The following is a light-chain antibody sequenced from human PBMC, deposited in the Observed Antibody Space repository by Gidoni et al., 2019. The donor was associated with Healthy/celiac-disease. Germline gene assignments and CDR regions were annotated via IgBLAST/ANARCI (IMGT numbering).Light chain of an antibody. Sequence: DIQMTQSPSPLSASVGDRVTITCRASQSFSSYLAWYQQKPGKAPKLLIYKASSLESGVPSRFSGSGSGTEFTLTISSLQPDDFATYYCQQYNSYSQTFGQGTKLEIK. CDR2: KAS. CDR1: QSFSSY. V-gene: IGKV1-5*03. CDR3: QQYNSYSQT. J-gene: IGKJ2*01.